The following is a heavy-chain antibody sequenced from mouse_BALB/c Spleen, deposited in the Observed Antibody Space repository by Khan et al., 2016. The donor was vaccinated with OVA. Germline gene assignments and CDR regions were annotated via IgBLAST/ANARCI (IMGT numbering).Heavy chain of an antibody. D-gene: IGHD2-3*01. J-gene: IGHJ2*01. V-gene: IGHV1S137*01. Sequence: VQLQESGPELVRPGVSVKISCKGFGYTFTDYAMYWVKQSRVKSLEWIGLISTYSGSTNYNQKFKGKATMTVDKSSSTAYMELARLTSEDSAIYYCARPAYDGYYDYWGQGTTLTVSS. CDR3: ARPAYDGYYDY. CDR1: GYTFTDYA. CDR2: ISTYSGST.